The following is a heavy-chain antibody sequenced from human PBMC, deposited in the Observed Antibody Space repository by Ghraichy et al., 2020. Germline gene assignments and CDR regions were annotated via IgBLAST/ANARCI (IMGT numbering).Heavy chain of an antibody. CDR1: GFTFSGYN. Sequence: LNISCAGSGFTFSGYNMHWVRQAPGKGLEWVADISDDGSNEYYVESVKGRFTISRDNSKNTVYLQMNSLRPEDTAVYYCARATREWLGRYYGVDVWGQGTTVIVS. J-gene: IGHJ6*02. CDR3: ARATREWLGRYYGVDV. CDR2: ISDDGSNE. D-gene: IGHD3-10*01. V-gene: IGHV3-30*03.